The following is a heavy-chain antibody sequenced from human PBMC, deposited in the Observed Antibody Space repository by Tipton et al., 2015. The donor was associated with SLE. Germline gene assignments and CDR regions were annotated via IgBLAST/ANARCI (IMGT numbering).Heavy chain of an antibody. CDR3: ARGYVGALAFDI. D-gene: IGHD1-26*01. V-gene: IGHV4-59*01. CDR2: IYYSGST. CDR1: GGSISSYY. Sequence: TLSLTCTVSGGSISSYYWSWIRQPPGKGLEWIGYIYYSGSTNYNPSLKSRVTISVDTSKNQFSLKLSSVTAADTAVYCCARGYVGALAFDIWGQGTMVTVSS. J-gene: IGHJ3*02.